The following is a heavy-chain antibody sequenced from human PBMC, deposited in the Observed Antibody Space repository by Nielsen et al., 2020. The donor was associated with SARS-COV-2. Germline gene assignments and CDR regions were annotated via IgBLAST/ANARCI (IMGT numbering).Heavy chain of an antibody. D-gene: IGHD3-22*01. CDR1: GFTLTSYS. CDR3: VRVRDDGHYYDTGPFDD. J-gene: IGHJ4*02. V-gene: IGHV3-21*01. Sequence: GESLKISCAVSGFTLTSYSMNWVRQAPGKGLEWVSSISATGNFIFYADSVRGRFTISRDNARDTLSLQMNSLSVEDTAVYYCVRVRDDGHYYDTGPFDDWGQGALVTVSS. CDR2: ISATGNFI.